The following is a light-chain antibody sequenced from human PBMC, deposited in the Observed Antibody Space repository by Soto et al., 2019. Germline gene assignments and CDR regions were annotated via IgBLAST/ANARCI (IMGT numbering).Light chain of an antibody. CDR3: QQRSNWLT. CDR2: GAS. V-gene: IGKV3-15*01. J-gene: IGKJ4*01. Sequence: EIVMTQSPATLSVSPGERATLSCRASQSVSSNLAWYQQKPGQAPRLLIYGASTRATGIPARFSGSGSGTDSTLTISSLEPEDFAVYYCQQRSNWLTFGGGTKVDIK. CDR1: QSVSSN.